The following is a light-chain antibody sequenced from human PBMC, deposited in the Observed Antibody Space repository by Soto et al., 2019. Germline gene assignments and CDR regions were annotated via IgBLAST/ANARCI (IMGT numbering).Light chain of an antibody. CDR3: SSYTTSNTRQIV. CDR1: SGDVGGYNY. J-gene: IGLJ1*01. V-gene: IGLV2-14*03. CDR2: DVS. Sequence: QSVLTQPASVSGSPAQSITISCTGTSGDVGGYNYVSWYQHHPGKAPKLIIYDVSNRPSGVSIRFSASKSDNTASLTISGLQPEDEADYHCSSYTTSNTRQIVFGTGTKVTVL.